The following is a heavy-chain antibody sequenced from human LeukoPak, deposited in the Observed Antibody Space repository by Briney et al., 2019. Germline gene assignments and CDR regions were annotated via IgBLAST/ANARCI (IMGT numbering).Heavy chain of an antibody. CDR2: FFSSGNY. CDR1: GGSMNTYF. Sequence: SSETLSLTCLVSGGSMNTYFWSWVRQPAGKDLEWIGRFFSSGNYDYNPSLRSRVTMSADTSKNHFSLELTSVTAADTAVYYCARVPTVTFFDYWGQGTLVTVSS. D-gene: IGHD4-17*01. J-gene: IGHJ4*02. CDR3: ARVPTVTFFDY. V-gene: IGHV4-4*07.